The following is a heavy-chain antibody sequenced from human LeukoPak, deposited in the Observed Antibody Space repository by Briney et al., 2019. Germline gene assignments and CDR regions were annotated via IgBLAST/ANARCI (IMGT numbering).Heavy chain of an antibody. Sequence: PGASLRLYCAASGFTFSDSWMHWVRQAPGKGPEWLSRTSKDGTDTVYADSAKGRLTASRDNAKNTVYLELTNLRPDDTALYYCARGGYSGSYYRFSWGRGTLVTVAS. CDR1: GFTFSDSW. CDR3: ARGGYSGSYYRFS. J-gene: IGHJ4*02. D-gene: IGHD6-25*01. CDR2: TSKDGTDT. V-gene: IGHV3-74*01.